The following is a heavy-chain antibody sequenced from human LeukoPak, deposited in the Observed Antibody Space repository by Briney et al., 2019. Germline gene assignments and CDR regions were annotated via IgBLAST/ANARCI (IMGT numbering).Heavy chain of an antibody. V-gene: IGHV4-34*01. CDR3: ARGPYYYGSGSRYYYFDY. CDR2: INHSGST. CDR1: GGPFSGYY. D-gene: IGHD3-10*01. J-gene: IGHJ4*02. Sequence: PSETLSLTCAVYGGPFSGYYWSWIRQPPGKGLEWIGEINHSGSTNYNPSLKSRVTISVDTSKNQFSLKLSSVTAADTAVYYCARGPYYYGSGSRYYYFDYWGQGTLVTVSS.